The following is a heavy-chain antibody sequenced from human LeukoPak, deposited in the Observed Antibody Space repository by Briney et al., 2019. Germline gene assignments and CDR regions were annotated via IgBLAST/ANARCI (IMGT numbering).Heavy chain of an antibody. D-gene: IGHD2-15*01. CDR2: ISGSGSST. CDR1: GFTFSSYA. CDR3: AKDQQRYCSGGSCLNSFDY. J-gene: IGHJ4*02. Sequence: AGGSLRLSCAASGFTFSSYAMSWVRQAPGKGLERVSAISGSGSSTYYADSVKGRFTISRDNSKNTLYLQMNSLRAEDTAVYYCAKDQQRYCSGGSCLNSFDYWGQGTLVTVSS. V-gene: IGHV3-23*01.